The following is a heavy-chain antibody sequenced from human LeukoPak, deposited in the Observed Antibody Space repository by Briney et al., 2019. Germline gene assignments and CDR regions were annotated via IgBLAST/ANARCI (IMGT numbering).Heavy chain of an antibody. CDR1: GYTFTSYA. V-gene: IGHV1-3*01. CDR2: INAGNGNT. Sequence: ASVKVSCKASGYTFTSYAMHWVRQAPGQRLEWMGRINAGNGNTKYSQKFQGRVTITRDTSASTAYMELSSLRSEDTAVYYCARLGLLWFGELLGFDYWGQGTLVTVSS. CDR3: ARLGLLWFGELLGFDY. J-gene: IGHJ4*02. D-gene: IGHD3-10*01.